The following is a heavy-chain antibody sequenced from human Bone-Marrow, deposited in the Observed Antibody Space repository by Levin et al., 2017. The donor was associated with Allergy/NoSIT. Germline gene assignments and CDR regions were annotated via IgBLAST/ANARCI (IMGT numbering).Heavy chain of an antibody. Sequence: PGGSLRLSCALNGGSLSGYYWAWIRQSPGKGLEWIGDIGHGGNTNYNPSLKSRVSMSMDTSKKEFSLTLTSVTAADTAVYYCARDRNQYIYASCDAFDLWGQGTLVIVSS. CDR2: IGHGGNT. V-gene: IGHV4-34*01. D-gene: IGHD5-18*01. CDR1: GGSLSGYY. J-gene: IGHJ3*01. CDR3: ARDRNQYIYASCDAFDL.